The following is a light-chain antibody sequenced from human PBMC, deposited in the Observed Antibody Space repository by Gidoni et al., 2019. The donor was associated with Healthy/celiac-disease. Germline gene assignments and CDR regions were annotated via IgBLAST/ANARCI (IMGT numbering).Light chain of an antibody. CDR3: QVWDSSSDSVV. Sequence: SYVQTQPPSVSVAPGHTARITCGGNNIGSKSVHWYQQKPGQAPVLVVYDDSDRPSGIPERFSGSNSGNTATLTISRVEAGDEADYYCQVWDSSSDSVVFGGGTKLTVL. CDR1: NIGSKS. CDR2: DDS. V-gene: IGLV3-21*02. J-gene: IGLJ2*01.